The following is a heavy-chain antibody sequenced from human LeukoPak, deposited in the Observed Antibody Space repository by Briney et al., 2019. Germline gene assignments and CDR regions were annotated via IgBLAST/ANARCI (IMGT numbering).Heavy chain of an antibody. CDR1: GDSISGSDYY. CDR3: FSHAGGIILT. J-gene: IGHJ5*02. D-gene: IGHD1-1*01. CDR2: IWYSGSA. Sequence: PSETLSLTCNVSGDSISGSDYYWGWMRQPPGKGLEWIANIWYSGSAYYNPSLQSRVTITVDTSKNQFSLNVKSVTAGDSAVYYCFSHAGGIILTWGQGTRFAVSS. V-gene: IGHV4-39*01.